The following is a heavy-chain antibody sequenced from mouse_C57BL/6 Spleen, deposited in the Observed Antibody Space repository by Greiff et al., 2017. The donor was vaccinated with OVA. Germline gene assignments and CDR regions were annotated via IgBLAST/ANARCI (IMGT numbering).Heavy chain of an antibody. CDR1: GYTFTSYW. J-gene: IGHJ2*01. CDR3: ARGVYSNYDFDY. Sequence: QVQLQQPGAELVRPGSSVKLSCKASGYTFTSYWMHWVKQRPIQGLEWIGNIDPSDSETHYNQKFKDKATLTVDKSSSTAYMQLSSLTSEDSAVYYCARGVYSNYDFDYWGQGTTLTVSS. CDR2: IDPSDSET. D-gene: IGHD2-5*01. V-gene: IGHV1-52*01.